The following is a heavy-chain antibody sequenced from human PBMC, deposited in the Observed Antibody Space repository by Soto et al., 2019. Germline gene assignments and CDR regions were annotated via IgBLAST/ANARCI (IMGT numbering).Heavy chain of an antibody. Sequence: ASVKDSCKASGGTFSSYAISRVRQAPGQGLEWMGGIIPIFGTANYAQKFQGRVTITADKSTSTAYMELSSLRSEDTAVYYCARVRQIVGAESYFDYWGQGTLVTVSS. CDR3: ARVRQIVGAESYFDY. V-gene: IGHV1-69*06. CDR1: GGTFSSYA. D-gene: IGHD1-26*01. J-gene: IGHJ4*02. CDR2: IIPIFGTA.